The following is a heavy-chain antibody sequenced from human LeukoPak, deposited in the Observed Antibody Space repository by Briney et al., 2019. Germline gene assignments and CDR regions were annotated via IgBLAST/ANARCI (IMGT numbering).Heavy chain of an antibody. CDR3: AKSADGIAAAGLYY. CDR2: ISAYNGNT. J-gene: IGHJ4*02. D-gene: IGHD6-13*01. Sequence: GASVKVSCKASGYTFTSYGISWVRQAPGQGLEWMGWISAYNGNTNYAQKLQGRVTMTTDTSTSTAYMELRSLRSDDTAGYYCAKSADGIAAAGLYYWGQGTLVTVSS. V-gene: IGHV1-18*01. CDR1: GYTFTSYG.